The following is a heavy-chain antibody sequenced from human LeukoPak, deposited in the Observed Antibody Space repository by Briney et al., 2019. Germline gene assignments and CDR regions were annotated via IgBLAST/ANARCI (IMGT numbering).Heavy chain of an antibody. CDR3: ARIDCSSTSCYGNSVDP. V-gene: IGHV1-2*02. J-gene: IGHJ5*02. Sequence: GASVKVSCKASGYTFTGYYMHWVRQAPGQGLEWMGWINPNSGGTNYAQKFQGRVTMTRDTSISTAYMELRSLTSDDTAVYYCARIDCSSTSCYGNSVDPWGQGTLVTVSS. CDR2: INPNSGGT. D-gene: IGHD2-2*01. CDR1: GYTFTGYY.